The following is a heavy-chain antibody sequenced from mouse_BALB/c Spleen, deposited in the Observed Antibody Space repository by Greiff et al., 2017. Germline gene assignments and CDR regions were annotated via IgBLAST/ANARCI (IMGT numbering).Heavy chain of an antibody. CDR3: ARGDDGYSWFAY. CDR1: GYTFPDYA. CDR2: ISTYYGDA. J-gene: IGHJ3*01. V-gene: IGHV1S137*01. D-gene: IGHD2-3*01. Sequence: QVQLKQSGAELVRPGVSVKISCKGSGYTFPDYAMHWVKQSHAKSLEWIGVISTYYGDASYNQKFKGKATMTVDKSSSTAYMELARLTSEDSAIYYCARGDDGYSWFAYWGQGTLVTVSA.